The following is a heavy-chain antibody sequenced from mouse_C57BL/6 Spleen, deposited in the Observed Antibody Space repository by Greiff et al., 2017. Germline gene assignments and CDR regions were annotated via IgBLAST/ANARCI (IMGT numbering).Heavy chain of an antibody. D-gene: IGHD1-2*01. CDR1: GYTFTDYE. V-gene: IGHV1-15*01. J-gene: IGHJ2*01. CDR2: IDPETGGT. CDR3: TRSALLGYFDY. Sequence: VQLQQSGAELVRPGASVTLSCKASGYTFTDYEMHWVKQTPVHGLEWIGAIDPETGGTAYNQKFKGKAILTADKSSSTAYMELRSLTSEDSAVYYCTRSALLGYFDYWGQGTTRTVSS.